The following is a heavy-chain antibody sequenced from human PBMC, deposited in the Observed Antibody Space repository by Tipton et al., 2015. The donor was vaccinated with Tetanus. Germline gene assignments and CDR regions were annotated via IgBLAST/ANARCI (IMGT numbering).Heavy chain of an antibody. V-gene: IGHV3-53*01. J-gene: IGHJ6*02. CDR2: IYSGGST. Sequence: GSLRLSCAASGFTVSSNYMSWVRQAPGKGLEWVSVIYSGGSTYYADSVKGRFTISGDNSKNTLYLQMNSLRAEDTAVYYCARGGIFGPHGMDVWGQGTTVTVSS. CDR3: ARGGIFGPHGMDV. D-gene: IGHD3/OR15-3a*01. CDR1: GFTVSSNY.